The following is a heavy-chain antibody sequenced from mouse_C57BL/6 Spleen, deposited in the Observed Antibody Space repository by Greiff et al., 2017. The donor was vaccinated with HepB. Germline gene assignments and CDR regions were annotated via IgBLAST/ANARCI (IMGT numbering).Heavy chain of an antibody. CDR3: ARRPDGYYWYFDV. J-gene: IGHJ1*03. CDR1: GYSFTGYY. D-gene: IGHD2-3*01. V-gene: IGHV1-42*01. Sequence: EVQLQQSGPELVKPGASVKISCKASGYSFTGYYMNWVKQSPEKSLEWIGEINPSTGGTTYNQKFKAKATLTVDKSSSTAYMQLKSLTSEDSAVYNCARRPDGYYWYFDVWGTGTTVTVSS. CDR2: INPSTGGT.